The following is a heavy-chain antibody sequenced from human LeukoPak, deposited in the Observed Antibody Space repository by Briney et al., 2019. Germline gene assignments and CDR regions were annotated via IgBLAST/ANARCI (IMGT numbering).Heavy chain of an antibody. Sequence: GASVKVSCKASRYTFTSYDINWVRQATGQGLEWMGWMNPNSGNTGYAQKFQGRVTMTRNTSISTAYMELSSLRSEDTAMYYCARGSAPAGYYYYYGMDVWGQGTTVTVSS. D-gene: IGHD6-25*01. CDR1: RYTFTSYD. CDR2: MNPNSGNT. V-gene: IGHV1-8*01. J-gene: IGHJ6*02. CDR3: ARGSAPAGYYYYYGMDV.